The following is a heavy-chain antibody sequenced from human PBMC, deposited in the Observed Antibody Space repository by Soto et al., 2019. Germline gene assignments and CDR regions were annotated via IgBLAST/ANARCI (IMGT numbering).Heavy chain of an antibody. V-gene: IGHV1-69*12. D-gene: IGHD6-25*01. CDR3: ARAPLGGPAYYYYGMDV. Sequence: QVQLVQSEAEVKKPGSSVKVSCKASGGTFSSYAISWVRQAPGQGLEWMGGIIPIFGTANYAQKFQGRVTITADESTSTAYMELSSLRSEDTAVYYCARAPLGGPAYYYYGMDVWGQGTTVTVSS. CDR1: GGTFSSYA. CDR2: IIPIFGTA. J-gene: IGHJ6*02.